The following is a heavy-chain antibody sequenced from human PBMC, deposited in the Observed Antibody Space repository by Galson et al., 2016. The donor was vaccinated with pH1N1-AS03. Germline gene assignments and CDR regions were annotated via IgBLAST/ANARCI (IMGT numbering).Heavy chain of an antibody. CDR2: ILPIFGTA. Sequence: SVKVSCKASGGTFSSSAVGWVRQAPGQGLEWMGGILPIFGTANYAQRFQARLSITADKSTNKVYLELTSLRSDDTAVYYSGKSPMDTYHLDVRGQGTTVTVSS. CDR3: GKSPMDTYHLDV. V-gene: IGHV1-69*06. CDR1: GGTFSSSA. D-gene: IGHD5-18*01. J-gene: IGHJ6*02.